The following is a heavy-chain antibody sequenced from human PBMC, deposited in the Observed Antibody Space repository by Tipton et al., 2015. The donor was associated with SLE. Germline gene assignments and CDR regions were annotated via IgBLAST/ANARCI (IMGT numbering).Heavy chain of an antibody. J-gene: IGHJ4*02. CDR2: ISPSGSI. CDR1: GGSISSHY. CDR3: ASWYSSSWYYFDY. Sequence: TLSLTCTVSGGSISSHYWSWIRQPPGKGLEWIGEISPSGSINYNPSLKSRVTISVDTSKNQFSLNVSSVTAADTAVYYCASWYSSSWYYFDYWGRGTLVTVSS. V-gene: IGHV4-4*09. D-gene: IGHD6-13*01.